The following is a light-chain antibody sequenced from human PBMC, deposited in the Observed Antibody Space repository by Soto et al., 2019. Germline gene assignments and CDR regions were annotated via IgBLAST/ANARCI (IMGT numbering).Light chain of an antibody. CDR1: QSISYY. J-gene: IGKJ2*01. CDR2: SAS. Sequence: DVQMTQSPSSLSASVGDRVTITCRASQSISYYLNWYQQQPGKAPKLLIYSASTLQSGVPTRFSGSGSGTDFTLTISSLQPEDSASYFCQQSYSTPPYTFGQGTKLEIK. CDR3: QQSYSTPPYT. V-gene: IGKV1-39*01.